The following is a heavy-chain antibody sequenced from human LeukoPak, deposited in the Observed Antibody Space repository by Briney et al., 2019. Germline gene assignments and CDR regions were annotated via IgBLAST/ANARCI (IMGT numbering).Heavy chain of an antibody. J-gene: IGHJ4*02. Sequence: GGSLSLSCAASGFTFRNYAMSWVRQAPGKGLEWVSAIDSGGGTYCANSVKGRFTISRDNSKNTLYLQLSSLRVEDTAVYYCAKGPQGDWGQGALVTVSS. V-gene: IGHV3-23*01. CDR2: IDSGGGT. CDR1: GFTFRNYA. CDR3: AKGPQGD. D-gene: IGHD3-16*01.